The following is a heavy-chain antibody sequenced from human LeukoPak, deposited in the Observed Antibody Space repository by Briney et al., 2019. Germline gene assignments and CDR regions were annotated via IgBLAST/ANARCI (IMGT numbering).Heavy chain of an antibody. CDR2: IYYSGST. J-gene: IGHJ4*02. V-gene: IGHV4-59*01. CDR1: GGSISSYY. Sequence: SETLSLTCAVSGGSISSYYWSWIRQPPGKGLEWIAYIYYSGSTDYNPSPKSRVTISVDTSKNQFSLKLSSVTAADTAFYYCARARTGSYYNFDYWGQGTLVTVSS. CDR3: ARARTGSYYNFDY. D-gene: IGHD3-10*01.